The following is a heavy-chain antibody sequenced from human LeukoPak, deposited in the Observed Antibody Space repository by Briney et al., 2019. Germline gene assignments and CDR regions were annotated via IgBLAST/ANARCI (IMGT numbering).Heavy chain of an antibody. CDR1: GGTFSSYA. CDR3: ARVGYGSGSMGFDY. V-gene: IGHV1-69*04. Sequence: SVKDSCKASGGTFSSYAISWVRQAPGQGLEWMGRIIPILGIANYAQKFQGRVTITADKSTSTAYMELSSLRSEDTAVYYCARVGYGSGSMGFDYWGQGTLVTVSS. CDR2: IIPILGIA. D-gene: IGHD3-10*01. J-gene: IGHJ4*02.